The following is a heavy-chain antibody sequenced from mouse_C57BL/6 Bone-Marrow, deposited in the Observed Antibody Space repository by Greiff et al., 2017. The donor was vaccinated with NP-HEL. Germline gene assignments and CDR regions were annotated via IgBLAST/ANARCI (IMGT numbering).Heavy chain of an antibody. CDR1: GYTFTSSG. V-gene: IGHV1-81*01. CDR3: ARLLGGIYAMNY. Sequence: QVQLQQSGAELARPGASVKLSCKASGYTFTSSGISWVKQRTGQGLEWIGEIYPRSGNTYYNEKFKGKATLTADKSSSTAYMELRSLTSEDSAVYFCARLLGGIYAMNYWGQGTSVTVSS. CDR2: IYPRSGNT. D-gene: IGHD1-1*01. J-gene: IGHJ4*01.